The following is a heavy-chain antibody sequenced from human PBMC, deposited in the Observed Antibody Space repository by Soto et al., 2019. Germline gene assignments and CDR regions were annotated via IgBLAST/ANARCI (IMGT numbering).Heavy chain of an antibody. J-gene: IGHJ4*02. D-gene: IGHD5-18*01. V-gene: IGHV1-69*12. CDR3: ASGIQLWLRRINNGYSG. CDR1: GGTFRTYA. CDR2: IIPMFGTA. Sequence: QVQLVQSGAEVKKPESSVKVSCKAPGGTFRTYAISWVRQAPGQGLEWMGGIIPMFGTANYAQRFQDRVTITADESTNRVYMELSSLRSEDTAVYFCASGIQLWLRRINNGYSGWGQGTLVTVSS.